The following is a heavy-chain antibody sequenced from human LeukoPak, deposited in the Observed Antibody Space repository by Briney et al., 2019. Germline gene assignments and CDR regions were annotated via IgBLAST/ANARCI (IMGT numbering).Heavy chain of an antibody. J-gene: IGHJ4*02. Sequence: GASVKVCCKASGGTFSSYAISWGRQAPGQGLEWMGGIIPIFGTANYAQKYQGRVTFTADESKSTAYMDLSSLRSEDTAVYYCARGPYYYVSSGYLQYFDYWGQGTLVTVSS. CDR1: GGTFSSYA. V-gene: IGHV1-69*13. D-gene: IGHD3-22*01. CDR2: IIPIFGTA. CDR3: ARGPYYYVSSGYLQYFDY.